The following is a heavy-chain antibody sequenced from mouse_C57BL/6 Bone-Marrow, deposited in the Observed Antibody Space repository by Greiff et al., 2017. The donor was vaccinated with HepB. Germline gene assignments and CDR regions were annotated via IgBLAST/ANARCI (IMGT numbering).Heavy chain of an antibody. CDR1: GFTFSDFY. CDR3: ARDACGYHAMDY. J-gene: IGHJ4*01. Sequence: EVKLVESGGGLVQSGRSLRLSCATSGFTFSDFYMEWVRQAPGKGLEWIAASRNKANDYTTEYSASVKGRFIVSRDTSQSILYLQMNALRAEDTAIYYGARDACGYHAMDYWGQETSVTVSS. CDR2: SRNKANDYTT. V-gene: IGHV7-1*01.